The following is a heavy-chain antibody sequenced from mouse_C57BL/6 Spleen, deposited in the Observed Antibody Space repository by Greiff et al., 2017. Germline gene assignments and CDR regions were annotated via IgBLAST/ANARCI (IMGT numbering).Heavy chain of an antibody. Sequence: VQLQQSGAELVRPGASVTLSCKASGYTFTDYEMHWVKQTPVHGLEWIGAIDPETGGTAYNQKFKGKAILTADKSSSTAYMELRSLTSEDSAVYYCTRDWLGRDYWGQGTTRTVSS. CDR1: GYTFTDYE. J-gene: IGHJ2*01. CDR3: TRDWLGRDY. V-gene: IGHV1-15*01. CDR2: IDPETGGT. D-gene: IGHD4-1*01.